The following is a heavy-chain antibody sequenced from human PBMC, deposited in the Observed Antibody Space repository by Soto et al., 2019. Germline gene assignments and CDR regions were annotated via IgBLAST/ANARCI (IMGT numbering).Heavy chain of an antibody. CDR1: GGTFSSYA. CDR3: ASSRGFGVVIIGYYYYGMDV. J-gene: IGHJ6*02. V-gene: IGHV1-69*01. Sequence: QVQLVQSGAEVKKPGSSVKVSCKASGGTFSSYAISWVRQAPGQGLEWMGGIIPIFGTANYAQKVQGRVTITADESTSTAYMELSSLRSEDTAVYYCASSRGFGVVIIGYYYYGMDVWGQGTTVTVSS. CDR2: IIPIFGTA. D-gene: IGHD3-3*01.